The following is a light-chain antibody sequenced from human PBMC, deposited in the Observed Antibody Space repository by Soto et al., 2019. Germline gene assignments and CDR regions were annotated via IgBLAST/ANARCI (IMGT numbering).Light chain of an antibody. CDR1: QSVSSY. V-gene: IGKV3-11*01. CDR3: QQRSTWPIT. J-gene: IGKJ5*01. CDR2: DAS. Sequence: EIVFTQSPGTLSLSPGERATLSCRASQSVSSYFAWYQQKPGQAPRLLIYDASNRATGIPARFSGSGSGTDFTLTISSLEPEDFAVYYCQQRSTWPITFGQGTRLEI.